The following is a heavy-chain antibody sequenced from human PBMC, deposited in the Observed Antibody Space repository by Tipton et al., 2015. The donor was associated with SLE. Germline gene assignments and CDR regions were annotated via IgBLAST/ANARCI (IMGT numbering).Heavy chain of an antibody. D-gene: IGHD2-21*01. V-gene: IGHV4-59*01. Sequence: LRLSCTVSGGSISSYYWSWIRQPPGKGLEWIGYIYYSGSTNYNPSLKSRVTISVDTSKNQFSLKLSSVTAADTAVYYCARVLVAIDYYYMDVWGKGTTVTVSS. CDR1: GGSISSYY. CDR2: IYYSGST. J-gene: IGHJ6*03. CDR3: ARVLVAIDYYYMDV.